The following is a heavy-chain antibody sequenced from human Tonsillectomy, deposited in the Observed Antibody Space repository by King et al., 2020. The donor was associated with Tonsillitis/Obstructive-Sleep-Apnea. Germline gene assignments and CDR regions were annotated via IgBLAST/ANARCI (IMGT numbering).Heavy chain of an antibody. V-gene: IGHV3-74*01. CDR3: AREGGLRLAY. J-gene: IGHJ4*02. CDR2: INSDGSST. Sequence: MHWVRQAPGKGLVWVSRINSDGSSTSYAASVKGRFTISRDNAENTLYLQINSLRAEDTAVYYCAREGGLRLAYWGQGSLVTVFS. D-gene: IGHD5/OR15-5a*01.